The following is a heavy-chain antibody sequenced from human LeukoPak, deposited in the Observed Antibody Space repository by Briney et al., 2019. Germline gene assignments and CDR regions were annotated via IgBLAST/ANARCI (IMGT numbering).Heavy chain of an antibody. Sequence: SETLSLTCTVSGGSISSSNYYWGWIRQPPGKGLEWIGSIYYSGSTYYNPSLKSRVTISVDTSKNQFSLKLSSVTAADTAVYYCARRYSGSYPFDYWGQGTLVTVSS. CDR1: GGSISSSNYY. V-gene: IGHV4-39*01. CDR3: ARRYSGSYPFDY. D-gene: IGHD1-26*01. CDR2: IYYSGST. J-gene: IGHJ4*02.